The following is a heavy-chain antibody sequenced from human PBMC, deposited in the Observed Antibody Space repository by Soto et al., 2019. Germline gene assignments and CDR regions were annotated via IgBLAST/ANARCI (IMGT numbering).Heavy chain of an antibody. Sequence: SETLSLTCTVSGGSISSSSYYWGWIRQPPGKWLEWIGSIYYSGSTYYNPSLKSRVTISVDTSKNQFSLKLSSVTAADTAVYYCARRSYYDSSVYYYYYYGMDVWGQGTTVTVSS. CDR1: GGSISSSSYY. D-gene: IGHD3-22*01. CDR3: ARRSYYDSSVYYYYYYGMDV. V-gene: IGHV4-39*01. J-gene: IGHJ6*02. CDR2: IYYSGST.